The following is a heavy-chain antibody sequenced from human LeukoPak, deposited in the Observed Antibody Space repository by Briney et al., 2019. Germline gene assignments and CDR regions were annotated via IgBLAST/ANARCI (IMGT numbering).Heavy chain of an antibody. CDR2: ISDDGRMK. CDR3: AKRPSDYGDYVSYFDY. CDR1: GFSFISYG. V-gene: IGHV3-30*18. D-gene: IGHD4-17*01. J-gene: IGHJ4*02. Sequence: GGSLRLSCAASGFSFISYGMHWVRQAPGKGLEWVGVISDDGRMKDYADSVKGRFTISRDNSKDTLYLQMNSLRAEDTAVYYCAKRPSDYGDYVSYFDYWGQGTLVTVSS.